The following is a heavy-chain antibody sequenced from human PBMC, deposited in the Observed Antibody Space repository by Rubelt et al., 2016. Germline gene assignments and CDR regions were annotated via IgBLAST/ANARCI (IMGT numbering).Heavy chain of an antibody. CDR1: GGSFSGYY. CDR3: ARADLGYCSSTSCLNWFDP. J-gene: IGHJ5*02. CDR2: IYYSGGT. V-gene: IGHV4-34*01. Sequence: QVQLQQWGAGLLKPSETLSLTCAVYGGSFSGYYWGWIRQPPGKGLEWIGGIYYSGGTYYNPSLRCGVTMSGATSWNHFALKLGVGTAADTAGYYCARADLGYCSSTSCLNWFDPWGQGTLVTVSS. D-gene: IGHD2-2*01.